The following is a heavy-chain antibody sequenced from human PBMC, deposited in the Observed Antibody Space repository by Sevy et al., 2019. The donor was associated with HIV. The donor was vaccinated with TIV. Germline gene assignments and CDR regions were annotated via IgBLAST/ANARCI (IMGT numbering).Heavy chain of an antibody. CDR1: GFTFSTYW. V-gene: IGHV3-74*01. CDR3: ARESRGSLEGFDI. Sequence: GGSLRLSCAASGFTFSTYWMHWVRQAPGKGQVWVSRINSDGNYRSYVESVEGRFTISRDNAQNTLFLQMSSLRVEDTAVYYCARESRGSLEGFDIWGQGTIVTVSS. J-gene: IGHJ3*02. D-gene: IGHD1-26*01. CDR2: INSDGNYR.